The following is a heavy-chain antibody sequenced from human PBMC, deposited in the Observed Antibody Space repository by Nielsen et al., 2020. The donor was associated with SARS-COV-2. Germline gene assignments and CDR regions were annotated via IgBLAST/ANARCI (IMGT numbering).Heavy chain of an antibody. V-gene: IGHV1-2*06. CDR1: GYTFTGYY. Sequence: ASVKVSYKASGYTFTGYYMHWVRQAPGQGLEWMGRINPNSGGTNYAQKFQGRVTMTRDTSISTAYMELSRLRSDDTAVYYCARILVWLDYYDSSGYPDYWGQGTLVTVSS. D-gene: IGHD3-22*01. CDR3: ARILVWLDYYDSSGYPDY. J-gene: IGHJ4*02. CDR2: INPNSGGT.